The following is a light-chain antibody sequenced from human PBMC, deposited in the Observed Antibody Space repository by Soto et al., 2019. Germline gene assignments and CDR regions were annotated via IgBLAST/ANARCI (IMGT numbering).Light chain of an antibody. CDR2: STD. Sequence: QAVVTQEPSLTVSPGGTVTLTCASSTGAVTSGHYANWLQQKPGQAPRALIYSTDSKHSWTPARFSGSLLGGKAALTLSGVRPEDEADYYCLLYCGGIVIFGGGTKLTVL. CDR1: TGAVTSGHY. V-gene: IGLV7-43*01. J-gene: IGLJ2*01. CDR3: LLYCGGIVI.